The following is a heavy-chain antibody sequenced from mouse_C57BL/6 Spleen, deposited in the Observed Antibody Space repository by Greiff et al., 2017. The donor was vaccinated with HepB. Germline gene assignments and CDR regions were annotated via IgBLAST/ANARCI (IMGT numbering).Heavy chain of an antibody. CDR1: GYTFTSYW. V-gene: IGHV1-64*01. D-gene: IGHD2-5*01. CDR2: IHPNSGST. Sequence: QVQLQQPGAELVKPGASVKLSCKASGYTFTSYWMHWVKQRPGQGLEWIGMIHPNSGSTNYNEKFKSKATLTVDKSSSTAYMQLSSLTSEDSAVYYCARRGSNYVNFDYWGQGTTLTVSS. J-gene: IGHJ2*01. CDR3: ARRGSNYVNFDY.